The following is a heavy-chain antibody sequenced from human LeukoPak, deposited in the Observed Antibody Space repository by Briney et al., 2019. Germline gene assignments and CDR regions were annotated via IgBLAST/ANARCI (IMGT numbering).Heavy chain of an antibody. CDR3: AKRGYDSSGYYGYFDY. CDR2: ISGSGGSI. Sequence: GGSLRLSCAASGFTFTNYAMSWVRQAPGKGLEWVSVISGSGGSIYYADSVKGRFTISRDNSKNTLYLQMNSLRAEDTAVYYCAKRGYDSSGYYGYFDYWGQGILVTVSS. J-gene: IGHJ4*02. CDR1: GFTFTNYA. V-gene: IGHV3-23*01. D-gene: IGHD3-22*01.